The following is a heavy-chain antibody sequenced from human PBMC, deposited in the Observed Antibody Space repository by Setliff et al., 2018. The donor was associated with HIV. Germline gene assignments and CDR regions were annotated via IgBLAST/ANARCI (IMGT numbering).Heavy chain of an antibody. D-gene: IGHD1-1*01. J-gene: IGHJ4*02. CDR2: IRSKGYGSGT. CDR3: TRHSTDPWSLLDY. CDR1: GFTFSDHY. Sequence: LRLSCAASGFTFSDHYMDWVRQAPGTGLEGVGRIRSKGYGSGTAYAASVKGRFTISRDDSKNTAYLQMNSLKTEDTAVYYCTRHSTDPWSLLDYWGQGTLVTVSS. V-gene: IGHV3-73*01.